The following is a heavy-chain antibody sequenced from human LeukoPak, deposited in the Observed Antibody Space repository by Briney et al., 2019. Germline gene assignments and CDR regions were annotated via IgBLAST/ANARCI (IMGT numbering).Heavy chain of an antibody. J-gene: IGHJ4*02. CDR2: ISGSGGST. Sequence: GGSLRLSCAASGFTFSSYAMSWFRQAPGKGLEWVSAISGSGGSTYYADSVKGRFTISRDNSKNTLYLQINSLRAEDTAVYYCAKEVHYYDSSGYYYVPYFDYWGQRTLVTVSS. D-gene: IGHD3-22*01. V-gene: IGHV3-23*01. CDR1: GFTFSSYA. CDR3: AKEVHYYDSSGYYYVPYFDY.